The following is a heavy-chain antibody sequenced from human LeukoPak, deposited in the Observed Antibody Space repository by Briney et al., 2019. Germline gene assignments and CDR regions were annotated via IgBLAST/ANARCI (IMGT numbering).Heavy chain of an antibody. Sequence: ASVKVSCKTSGYTFTDSYIHWVRQAPGQGLEWMGIINPSGGSTSYAQKFQGRVTMTRDMSTSTVYMELSSLRSEDTAVYYCARGDRATVTLYWGHGTLVTVSS. J-gene: IGHJ4*01. CDR2: INPSGGST. D-gene: IGHD4-17*01. V-gene: IGHV1-46*01. CDR3: ARGDRATVTLY. CDR1: GYTFTDSY.